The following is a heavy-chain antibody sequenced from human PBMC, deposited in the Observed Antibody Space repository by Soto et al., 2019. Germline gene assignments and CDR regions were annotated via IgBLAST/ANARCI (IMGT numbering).Heavy chain of an antibody. Sequence: EVHLVESGGGLVQPGGSLRLSCTASGFTFSSYWMSWVRQAPGKGLEWVANVKHDGSEKNYVDSVKGCFTISTHNAQNSVFLQMNSLRAEDTAVYYCARQGGRRTYYYYYAMDVWGQGTTVTVSS. CDR1: GFTFSSYW. J-gene: IGHJ6*02. D-gene: IGHD3-16*01. CDR3: ARQGGRRTYYYYYAMDV. V-gene: IGHV3-7*01. CDR2: VKHDGSEK.